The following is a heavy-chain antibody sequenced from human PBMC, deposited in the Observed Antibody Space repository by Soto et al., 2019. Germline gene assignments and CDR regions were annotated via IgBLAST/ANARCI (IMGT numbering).Heavy chain of an antibody. J-gene: IGHJ4*02. V-gene: IGHV3-33*01. CDR2: IWYDGSNK. CDR3: ARDADIVVVPAAIPPDY. Sequence: GGSLRLSCAASGFTFSSYGMHWVRQAPGKGLEWVAVIWYDGSNKYYADSVKGRFTISRDNSKNTLYLQMNSLRAEDTAVYYCARDADIVVVPAAIPPDYWGQGTLVTVSS. D-gene: IGHD2-2*01. CDR1: GFTFSSYG.